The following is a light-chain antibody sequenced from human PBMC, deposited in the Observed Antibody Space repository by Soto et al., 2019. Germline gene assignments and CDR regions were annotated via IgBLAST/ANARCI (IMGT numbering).Light chain of an antibody. CDR3: QQRSNWPLT. CDR2: DAS. J-gene: IGKJ5*01. Sequence: EIVLTQSPATLSLSPGERATLSCRASQSVSSYLAWYQQKPGQAPRLLIYDASNRATGIPARFSGSGSGTEFTLTISSLEPEDFEVYYCQQRSNWPLTFGQGRRLEI. CDR1: QSVSSY. V-gene: IGKV3-11*01.